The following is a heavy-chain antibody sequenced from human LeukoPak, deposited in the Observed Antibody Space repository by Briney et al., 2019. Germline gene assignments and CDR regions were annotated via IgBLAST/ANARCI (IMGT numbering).Heavy chain of an antibody. J-gene: IGHJ4*02. V-gene: IGHV3-21*01. CDR2: ISSSSSYI. D-gene: IGHD6-13*01. CDR3: ARDGFSSSWYSIL. CDR1: GFTFSSYS. Sequence: MPGGSLGLSCAASGFTFSSYSMNWVRQAPGKGLEWVSSISSSSSYIYYPDSVKGRFTISRDNAKNSLYLQVNSLRAEDTAVYYCARDGFSSSWYSILWGQGTLVTLSS.